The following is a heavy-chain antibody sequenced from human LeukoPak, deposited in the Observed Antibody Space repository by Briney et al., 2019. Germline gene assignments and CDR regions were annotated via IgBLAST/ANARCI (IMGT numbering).Heavy chain of an antibody. CDR1: GFTFSSYA. V-gene: IGHV3-23*01. CDR2: IGASRATT. J-gene: IGHJ4*02. CDR3: ARQTGYCSAGSRYFEY. Sequence: GVSLRLSCAASGFTFSSYAMSWVRQAPGPGLKWVSAIGASRATTYYEDSVKGPITISRDNSKNTLFLQVNSLRAEDTALYYCARQTGYCSAGSRYFEYWGQGTLVTVSS. D-gene: IGHD2-15*01.